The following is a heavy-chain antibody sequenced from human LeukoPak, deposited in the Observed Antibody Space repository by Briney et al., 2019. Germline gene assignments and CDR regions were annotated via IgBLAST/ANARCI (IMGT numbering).Heavy chain of an antibody. CDR3: ARDFRGSVDAFDI. Sequence: SETLSLTCTVSGGSISSYYWNWMRQPPGKGLEWIGYIYYSGRTNYNPSLKSRVSISVDTSKNQFSLKLSSVTAADTAVYYCARDFRGSVDAFDIWGQGTMVAVSS. V-gene: IGHV4-59*01. J-gene: IGHJ3*02. CDR1: GGSISSYY. CDR2: IYYSGRT.